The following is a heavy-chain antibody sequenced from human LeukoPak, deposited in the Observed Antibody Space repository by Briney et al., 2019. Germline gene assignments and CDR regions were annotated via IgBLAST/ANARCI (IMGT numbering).Heavy chain of an antibody. CDR1: GFTFSSYT. J-gene: IGHJ1*01. V-gene: IGHV3-48*04. Sequence: PGGSLRLSCAASGFTFSSYTMNWVRQPPGKGLEWVSNIGTSSTTIYYADSVKGRFTISRDNAKNTLYLQMNSLRAEDTAVYYCAREGVQRWGQGTLVTVSS. CDR2: IGTSSTTI. CDR3: AREGVQR.